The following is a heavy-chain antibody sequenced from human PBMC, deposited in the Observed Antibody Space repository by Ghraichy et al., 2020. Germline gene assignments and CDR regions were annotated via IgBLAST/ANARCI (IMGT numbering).Heavy chain of an antibody. D-gene: IGHD3-16*01. CDR1: GGSFSGYY. V-gene: IGHV4-34*01. CDR3: ARRGGVKTLLQKKYYFGY. Sequence: SQTLSLTCAVYGGSFSGYYWSWIRQPPGKGLEWIGEINHRGSTSYNPSLKSRVTISVDTSKNQFSLTLSSVTAADTAVYYCARRGGVKTLLQKKYYFGYWGQGTLVTVSS. J-gene: IGHJ4*02. CDR2: INHRGST.